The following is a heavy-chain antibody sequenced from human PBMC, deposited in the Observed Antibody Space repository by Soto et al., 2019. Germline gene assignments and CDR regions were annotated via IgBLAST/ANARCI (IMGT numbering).Heavy chain of an antibody. CDR3: ARDGSGGFYLNY. V-gene: IGHV3-21*06. D-gene: IGHD2-15*01. Sequence: GGSLRLSCAASGFIFSDYTMNWVRQAPGKGLEGVPCIGSSSTSIYYADSVKGRFTISRDNAKNSLSLQLNNLGAEDTAVYSCARDGSGGFYLNYWGQGTLVTVSS. J-gene: IGHJ4*02. CDR1: GFIFSDYT. CDR2: IGSSSTSI.